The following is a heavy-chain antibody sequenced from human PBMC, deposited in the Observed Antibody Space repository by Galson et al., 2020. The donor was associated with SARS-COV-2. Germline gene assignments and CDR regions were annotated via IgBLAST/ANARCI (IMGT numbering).Heavy chain of an antibody. D-gene: IGHD3-22*01. CDR1: GGSISSSSYY. V-gene: IGHV4-39*07. CDR3: ARDSPGYYDSSGSQAGYAFDI. CDR2: IYYSGST. Sequence: SQTLSLTCTVSGGSISSSSYYWGWIRQPPGTGLEWIGSIYYSGSTYYNPSLKSRVTISVDTSKNQFSLKLSSVTAADTAVYYCARDSPGYYDSSGSQAGYAFDIWGQGTMVTVSS. J-gene: IGHJ3*02.